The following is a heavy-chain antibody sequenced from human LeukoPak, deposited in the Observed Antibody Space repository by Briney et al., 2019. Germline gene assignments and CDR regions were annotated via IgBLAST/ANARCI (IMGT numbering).Heavy chain of an antibody. CDR2: IYYSGNT. J-gene: IGHJ4*02. Sequence: SETLSLTCTVSGGSISSSSYFWGWIRQPPGKGLEWIGSIYYSGNTYYNPSLKSRVTISLDTSKNQFSLKLGSVTAADTAVYYCARRNRWELLDFWGQGTLVTVSS. V-gene: IGHV4-39*01. D-gene: IGHD1-26*01. CDR3: ARRNRWELLDF. CDR1: GGSISSSSYF.